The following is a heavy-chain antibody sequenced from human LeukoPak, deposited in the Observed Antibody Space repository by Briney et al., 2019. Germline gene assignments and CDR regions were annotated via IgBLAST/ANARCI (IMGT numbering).Heavy chain of an antibody. Sequence: GSLRLSCAASGFTFSNAWMSWVRQAPGKGLEWVAVIWYDGSNKYYADSVKGRFTISRDNSKNTLYLQMNSLRAEDTAVYYCARDLPGGGAFDIWGQGTMVTVSS. D-gene: IGHD1-14*01. CDR3: ARDLPGGGAFDI. CDR2: IWYDGSNK. V-gene: IGHV3-33*08. J-gene: IGHJ3*02. CDR1: GFTFSNAW.